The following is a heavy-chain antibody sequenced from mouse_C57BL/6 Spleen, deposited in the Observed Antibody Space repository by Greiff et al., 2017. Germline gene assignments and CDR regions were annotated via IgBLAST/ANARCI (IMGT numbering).Heavy chain of an antibody. CDR1: GYTFTDYY. V-gene: IGHV1-76*01. CDR3: ARSETAQAFDY. Sequence: VKLQQSGAELVRPGASVKLSCKASGYTFTDYYINWVKQRPGQGLEWIARIYPGSGNTYYNEKFKGKATLTAEKSSSTAYMQLSSLTSEDSAVYFCARSETAQAFDYWGQGTTLTVSS. J-gene: IGHJ2*01. D-gene: IGHD3-2*02. CDR2: IYPGSGNT.